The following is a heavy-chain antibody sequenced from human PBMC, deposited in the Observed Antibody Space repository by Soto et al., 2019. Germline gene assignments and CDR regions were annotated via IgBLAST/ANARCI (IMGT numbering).Heavy chain of an antibody. D-gene: IGHD1-1*01. CDR2: IANKADGGTS. J-gene: IGHJ5*01. V-gene: IGHV3-15*07. CDR1: GFTVTHAY. Sequence: EVQLVESGGDFVQPGGSLRLSCAASGFTVTHAYMMWVRHVPRKGLEWVGRIANKADGGTSQYAAPVKGRFTISGDESENTLYLQMNSLKIEDTAVYYCASSKSTAGAFDFWGRGTLVTVSS. CDR3: ASSKSTAGAFDF.